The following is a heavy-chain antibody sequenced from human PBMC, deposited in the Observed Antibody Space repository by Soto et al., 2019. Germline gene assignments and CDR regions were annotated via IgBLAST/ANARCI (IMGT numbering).Heavy chain of an antibody. CDR1: GFTFSSYW. CDR2: INSDGSIT. D-gene: IGHD6-13*01. J-gene: IGHJ4*02. V-gene: IGHV3-74*01. Sequence: GGSLRLSCAASGFTFSSYWMHWVRQAPGKGLVWVSRINSDGSITSYADSVKGRFTISRDNAKNTLYLQMNSLRAEDTAVYYCARTYSSSWYDLLDYWGQGTLVTVSS. CDR3: ARTYSSSWYDLLDY.